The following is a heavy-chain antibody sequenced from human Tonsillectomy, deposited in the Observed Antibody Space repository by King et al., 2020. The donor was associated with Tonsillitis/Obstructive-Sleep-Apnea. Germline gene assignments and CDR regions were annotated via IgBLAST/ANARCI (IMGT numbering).Heavy chain of an antibody. CDR1: GFTFSSYA. CDR3: AKDRFYSSSSDYGFDP. Sequence: VQLVESGGGLVQPGGSLRLSCAASGFTFSSYAMTWVRQAPGKGLEWVSAISGSGGSTYYEDSVKGRFTISRDNSKNTRYLQMNSLRAEDTAVYYCAKDRFYSSSSDYGFDPWGQGTLVTVSS. J-gene: IGHJ5*02. CDR2: ISGSGGST. V-gene: IGHV3-23*04. D-gene: IGHD6-6*01.